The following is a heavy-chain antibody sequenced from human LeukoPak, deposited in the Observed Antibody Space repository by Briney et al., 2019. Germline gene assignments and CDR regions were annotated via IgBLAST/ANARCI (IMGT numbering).Heavy chain of an antibody. CDR2: IIPIFGTA. D-gene: IGHD4-11*01. CDR1: GGTFSSYA. V-gene: IGHV1-69*13. Sequence: ASVKVSCKASGGTFSSYAISWVRQAPGQGLEWMGGIIPIFGTANYAQKFQGRVTITADESTSTAYMELSSLRSGDTAVYYCARDYSNYYFDYWGQGTLVTVSS. J-gene: IGHJ4*02. CDR3: ARDYSNYYFDY.